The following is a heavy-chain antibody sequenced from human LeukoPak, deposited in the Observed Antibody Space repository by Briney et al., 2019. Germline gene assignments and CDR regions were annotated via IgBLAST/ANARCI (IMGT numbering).Heavy chain of an antibody. CDR3: AREHTGDAFDI. J-gene: IGHJ3*02. CDR2: INPSGGST. Sequence: EASVKVSCKASGYTFTSYYMHWVPQAPGQGLEWMGIINPSGGSTSYAQKFQGRVTMTRDTSTSTVYMELSSLRSEDTAVYYCAREHTGDAFDIWGQGTMVTVSS. CDR1: GYTFTSYY. V-gene: IGHV1-46*01. D-gene: IGHD5-18*01.